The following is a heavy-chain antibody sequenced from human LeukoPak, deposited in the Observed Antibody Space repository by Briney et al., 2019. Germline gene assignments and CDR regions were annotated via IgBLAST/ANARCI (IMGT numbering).Heavy chain of an antibody. D-gene: IGHD3-3*01. CDR2: IYTSGST. CDR3: ARGAPGHYDFWSGYSYFDY. Sequence: SETLSLTCTVSGGSISSYYWSWIRQPAGKGLEWIGRIYTSGSTNYNPSLKSRVTISVDKSKTQFALKLSSVTAAHTAVYYCARGAPGHYDFWSGYSYFDYWGQGTLVTVSS. V-gene: IGHV4-4*07. CDR1: GGSISSYY. J-gene: IGHJ4*02.